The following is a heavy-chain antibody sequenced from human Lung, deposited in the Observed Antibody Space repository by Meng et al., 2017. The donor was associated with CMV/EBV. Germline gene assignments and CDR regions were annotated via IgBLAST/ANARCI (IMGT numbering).Heavy chain of an antibody. D-gene: IGHD3-3*01. J-gene: IGHJ6*01. CDR1: GFTFSSYG. CDR3: AKETGPISGGYYYYGIDV. Sequence: LTXXASGFTFSSYGMHWVRQAPGKGLEGVAFIRYDGKNEYYADSVKGRFSISRDDSKNTLYLQMNSLRPEDTAVYYCAKETGPISGGYYYYGIDVWGQVNXV. V-gene: IGHV3-30*02. CDR2: IRYDGKNE.